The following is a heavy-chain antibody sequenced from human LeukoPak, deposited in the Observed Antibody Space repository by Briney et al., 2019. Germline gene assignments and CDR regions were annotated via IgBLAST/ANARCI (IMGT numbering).Heavy chain of an antibody. D-gene: IGHD7-27*01. J-gene: IGHJ4*02. CDR3: ARVTGEGYFDY. V-gene: IGHV4-59*01. CDR2: IYYSGST. Sequence: SETLSLTCTVSGGSISSYYWSWIRQPPGKGLEWIGYIYYSGSTNYNPSLKSRVTISVDTSRNQFSLKLSSVTAADTAVYYCARVTGEGYFDYRGQGTLVTVSS. CDR1: GGSISSYY.